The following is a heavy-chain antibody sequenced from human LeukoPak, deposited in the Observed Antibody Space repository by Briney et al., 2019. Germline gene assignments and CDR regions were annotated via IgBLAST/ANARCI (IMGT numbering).Heavy chain of an antibody. CDR3: ASRVNDESGSYSLYYFDY. CDR2: ISYIGTT. V-gene: IGHV4-59*08. Sequence: PSETLSLTCTVSGGSISSSYWSWVRQPPGKGLEWIGYISYIGTTNHNPSLKSRLTISVDTSNNQFSLKLNYVTAADAAVYYCASRVNDESGSYSLYYFDYGGLGTLVTVSS. J-gene: IGHJ4*02. CDR1: GGSISSSY. D-gene: IGHD3-10*01.